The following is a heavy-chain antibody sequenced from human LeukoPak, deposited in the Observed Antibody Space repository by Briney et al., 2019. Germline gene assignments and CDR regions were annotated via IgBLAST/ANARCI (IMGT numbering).Heavy chain of an antibody. V-gene: IGHV1-69*05. Sequence: ASVKVSCKASGGTFSSYAISWVRQAPGQGLEWMGRIIPIFGTANYAQKFQGRVTITTDEFTSTAYMELSSLRSEDTAVYYCARPMTTVTSDAFDIWGQGTMVTVSS. D-gene: IGHD4-17*01. CDR2: IIPIFGTA. J-gene: IGHJ3*02. CDR3: ARPMTTVTSDAFDI. CDR1: GGTFSSYA.